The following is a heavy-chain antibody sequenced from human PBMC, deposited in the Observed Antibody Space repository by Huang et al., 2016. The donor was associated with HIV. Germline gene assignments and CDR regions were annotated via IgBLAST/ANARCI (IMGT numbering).Heavy chain of an antibody. Sequence: QVQLVESGGGVVQPGRSLRLSCAVSGFTFRDHPMHGVRPAAGKGLEWVEVIAFDGRNKFYADFVRGRFTISRDNSKNSLYLQWNSLTPADTSIYYCARDTTTVAGLDFWGQGALVTVSS. D-gene: IGHD6-19*01. CDR3: ARDTTTVAGLDF. CDR2: IAFDGRNK. V-gene: IGHV3-30*14. J-gene: IGHJ4*02. CDR1: GFTFRDHP.